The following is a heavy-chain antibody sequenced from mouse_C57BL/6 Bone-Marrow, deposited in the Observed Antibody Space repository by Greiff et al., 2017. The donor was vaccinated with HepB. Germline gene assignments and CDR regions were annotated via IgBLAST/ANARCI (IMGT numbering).Heavy chain of an antibody. CDR2: INPNNGGT. CDR1: GYTFTDYY. V-gene: IGHV1-26*01. J-gene: IGHJ3*01. D-gene: IGHD1-1*01. CDR3: ARTYGSSYYFDY. Sequence: VQLQQSGPELVKPGASVKISCKASGYTFTDYYMNWVKQSHGKSLEWIGDINPNNGGTSYNQKFKGKATLTVDKSSSTAYMELRSLTSEDSAVYYCARTYGSSYYFDYWGQGTLVTVSA.